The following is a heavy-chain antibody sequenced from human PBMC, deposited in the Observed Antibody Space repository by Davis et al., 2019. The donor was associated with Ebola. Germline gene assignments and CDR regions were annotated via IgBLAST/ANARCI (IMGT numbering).Heavy chain of an antibody. CDR3: AKLAVRGNYYGSDF. Sequence: GESLKISCAASGFIFSRYAMHWVRQAPGKGLEWLAVISYDGSNEYYAVSVKGRFTVSRDNSMNTVYLQCNSLRVEDTAVYYCAKLAVRGNYYGSDFWGRGTLVTVSS. D-gene: IGHD3-10*01. CDR1: GFIFSRYA. CDR2: ISYDGSNE. J-gene: IGHJ4*02. V-gene: IGHV3-30-3*01.